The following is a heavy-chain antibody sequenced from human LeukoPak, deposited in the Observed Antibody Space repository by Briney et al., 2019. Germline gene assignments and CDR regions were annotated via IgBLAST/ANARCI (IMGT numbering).Heavy chain of an antibody. D-gene: IGHD3-22*01. Sequence: AGGSLRLSCAASGFTVSSNYMSWVRQAPGKGLEWVSAISGTGGSTYYTDSVKGRFTISRDNSKNTLYLQMNTLRAEDTAVYYCARDRSDTSGYSNFNYWGQGTLVTVSS. CDR3: ARDRSDTSGYSNFNY. J-gene: IGHJ4*02. V-gene: IGHV3-23*01. CDR1: GFTVSSNY. CDR2: ISGTGGST.